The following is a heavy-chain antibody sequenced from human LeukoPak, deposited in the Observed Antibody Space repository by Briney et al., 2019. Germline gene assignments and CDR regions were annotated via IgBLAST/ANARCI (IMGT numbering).Heavy chain of an antibody. CDR3: ARDIVDILTGYYPYDAFDI. CDR1: GYTFTSYG. V-gene: IGHV1-18*04. CDR2: ISAYNGNT. D-gene: IGHD3-9*01. J-gene: IGHJ3*02. Sequence: ASVKVSCKASGYTFTSYGISWVRQAPGQGLEGMGWISAYNGNTNYAQKLQGRVAMTTDTSTSTAYMELRSLRSDDTAVYYCARDIVDILTGYYPYDAFDIWGQGTMVTVSS.